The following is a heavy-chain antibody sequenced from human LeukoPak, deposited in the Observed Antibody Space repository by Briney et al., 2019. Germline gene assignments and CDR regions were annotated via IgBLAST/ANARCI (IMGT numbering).Heavy chain of an antibody. Sequence: SETLSLTCTVSGGSISSYYWSWIRQPPGKGLEWIGEINHSGSTNYNPSLKSRVTISVDTSKNQFSLKLSSVTAADTAVYYCARAAYCSSTSCYRLDIWGQGTMVTVSS. D-gene: IGHD2-2*01. V-gene: IGHV4-34*01. CDR2: INHSGST. J-gene: IGHJ3*02. CDR3: ARAAYCSSTSCYRLDI. CDR1: GGSISSYY.